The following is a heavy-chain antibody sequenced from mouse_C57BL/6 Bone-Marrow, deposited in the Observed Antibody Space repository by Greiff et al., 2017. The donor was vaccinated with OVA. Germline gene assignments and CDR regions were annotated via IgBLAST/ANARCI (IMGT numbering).Heavy chain of an antibody. J-gene: IGHJ2*01. CDR2: ISYDGSN. Sequence: EVKLVESGPGLVKPSQSLSLTCSVTGYSITSGYYWNWIRQFPGNKLEWMGYISYDGSNNYNPSLKNRISITRDTSKNQFFLKLNSVTTEDTATYYCARVDGYWGQGTTLTVSS. CDR3: ARVDGY. V-gene: IGHV3-6*01. CDR1: GYSITSGYY.